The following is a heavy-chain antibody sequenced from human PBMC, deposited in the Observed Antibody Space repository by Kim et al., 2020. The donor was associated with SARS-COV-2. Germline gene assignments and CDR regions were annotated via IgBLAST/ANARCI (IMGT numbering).Heavy chain of an antibody. CDR3: ARGSAVIRF. V-gene: IGHV4-34*01. D-gene: IGHD2-21*01. CDR1: GGSFSGYY. J-gene: IGHJ4*02. Sequence: SETLSLTRAVYGGSFSGYYWSWIRQPPGKGLEWIGEINHSGSTNYNPSLKSRVTISVDTSKNQFSLKLSSVTAADTAVYYCARGSAVIRFWGQGTLVTVSS. CDR2: INHSGST.